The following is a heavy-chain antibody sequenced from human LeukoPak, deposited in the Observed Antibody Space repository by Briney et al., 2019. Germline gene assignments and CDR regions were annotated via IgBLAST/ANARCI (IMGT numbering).Heavy chain of an antibody. J-gene: IGHJ4*02. CDR1: GYTFTSYG. CDR2: ISAYNGNT. D-gene: IGHD5-12*01. CDR3: ARGTDSLWLRPTDY. Sequence: ASVKASCKASGYTFTSYGISWVRQAPGQGLEWMGWISAYNGNTIYAQNLQGRVTMTTHTSTSTAYMELRSLRSDDTPVYYCARGTDSLWLRPTDYWGQGTLVTVSS. V-gene: IGHV1-18*01.